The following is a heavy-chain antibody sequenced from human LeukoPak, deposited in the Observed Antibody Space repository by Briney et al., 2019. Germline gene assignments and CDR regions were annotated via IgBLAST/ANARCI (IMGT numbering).Heavy chain of an antibody. CDR3: ARDRDYYDSSGYYYVRYFDY. J-gene: IGHJ4*02. Sequence: PSETLSLTCTVSGGSISSYYWSWIRQPPGKGLEWIGYIYYSGSTNYNPSLKSRVTMSVDTSKNQFSLKLSSVTAADTAVYYCARDRDYYDSSGYYYVRYFDYWGQGTLVTVSS. CDR2: IYYSGST. D-gene: IGHD3-22*01. V-gene: IGHV4-59*12. CDR1: GGSISSYY.